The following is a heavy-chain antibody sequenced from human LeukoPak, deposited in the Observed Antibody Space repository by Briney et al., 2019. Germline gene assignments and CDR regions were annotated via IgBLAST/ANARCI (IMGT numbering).Heavy chain of an antibody. CDR2: INWNGYSI. CDR3: ATQLQVTATFDY. D-gene: IGHD2-21*02. V-gene: IGHV3-20*04. Sequence: GGSLRLSCAASGFTFDDYGMNWVRQVSGKGLEWVSGINWNGYSIGYADFVKGRFTISRDNAKNSLYLQMNSLRAEDTAVYYCATQLQVTATFDYWGQGTLVTVSS. CDR1: GFTFDDYG. J-gene: IGHJ4*02.